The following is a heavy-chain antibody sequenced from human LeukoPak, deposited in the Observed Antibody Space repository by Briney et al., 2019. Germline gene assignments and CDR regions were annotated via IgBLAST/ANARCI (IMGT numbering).Heavy chain of an antibody. D-gene: IGHD2-21*01. CDR3: ASSRVVVIATSLDY. CDR1: GGSISSYY. Sequence: SETLSLTCTVSGGSISSYYWSWIRQPPGKGLEWIGYIYYSGSTNYNPSLKSRVTISVDTSKNQFSLKLSSVTAADTAVYYCASSRVVVIATSLDYWGQGTLVTVSS. CDR2: IYYSGST. V-gene: IGHV4-59*08. J-gene: IGHJ4*02.